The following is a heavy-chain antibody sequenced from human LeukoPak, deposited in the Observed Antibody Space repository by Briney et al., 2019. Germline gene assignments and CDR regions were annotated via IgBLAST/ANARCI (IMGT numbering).Heavy chain of an antibody. CDR1: DGSISSSGYY. Sequence: SETLSLTCTVSDGSISSSGYYWGWIREPPGKGLEWIGSVDYTGITSHSPSLKSRVTISVDTSKNQFSLKVSSVSAADTGVYYCATVPSYGMDVWGQGTTITVSS. CDR2: VDYTGIT. D-gene: IGHD2-2*01. CDR3: ATVPSYGMDV. J-gene: IGHJ6*02. V-gene: IGHV4-39*01.